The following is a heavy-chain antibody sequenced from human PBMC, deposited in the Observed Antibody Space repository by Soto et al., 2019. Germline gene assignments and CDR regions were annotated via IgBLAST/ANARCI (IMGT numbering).Heavy chain of an antibody. Sequence: QVQLVESGGGVVQPGRSLRLSCAASGFTFSSYGMHWVRQAPGKGLEWVAVIWYDGSNKYYADSVKGRFTISRDNSKNTLYLQMNSLRAEDTAVYYCAREEYYGSGSGLDYWGQGTLVTVSS. V-gene: IGHV3-33*01. CDR2: IWYDGSNK. CDR3: AREEYYGSGSGLDY. CDR1: GFTFSSYG. D-gene: IGHD3-10*01. J-gene: IGHJ4*02.